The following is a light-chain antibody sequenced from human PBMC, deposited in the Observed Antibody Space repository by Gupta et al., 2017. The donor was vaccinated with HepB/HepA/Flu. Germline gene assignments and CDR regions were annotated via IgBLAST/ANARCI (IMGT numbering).Light chain of an antibody. V-gene: IGKV1-39*01. CDR1: QSISSY. CDR2: AAS. CDR3: QQRYSTPIT. J-gene: IGKJ5*01. Sequence: DIQMTQSPSSLSASVVDRVTITCRASQSISSYLNWYQQKPGKAPKLLIYAASSLQSGVPSRFSGSGSGTDFTLTISSLQPEDFATYYCQQRYSTPITFGQGTQLEIK.